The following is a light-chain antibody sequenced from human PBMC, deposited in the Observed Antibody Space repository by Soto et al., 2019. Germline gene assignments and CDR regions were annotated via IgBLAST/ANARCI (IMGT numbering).Light chain of an antibody. Sequence: QSALTQPPSASGSPGQSVTISCTGTSSDVGGYNYVSWYQHHPGKAPKLMIYEVNKRPSGVPDRFSGSKSGNTASLTVSGLQAEDEADYYCSSYAGNSKYVFGIGTKVTVL. CDR2: EVN. J-gene: IGLJ1*01. V-gene: IGLV2-8*01. CDR1: SSDVGGYNY. CDR3: SSYAGNSKYV.